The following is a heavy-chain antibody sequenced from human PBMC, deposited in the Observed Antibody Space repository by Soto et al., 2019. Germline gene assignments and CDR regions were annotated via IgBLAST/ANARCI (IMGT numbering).Heavy chain of an antibody. CDR3: ARDRYCSGGSSLKAPSWFDP. Sequence: GASVKVSCKASGYTFTSYGISWVRQAPGQGLEWMGWISAYNGNTNYAQKLQGRVTMTTDTSTSTAYMELWSLRSDDTAVYYCARDRYCSGGSSLKAPSWFDPWGQGTLVTVSS. CDR1: GYTFTSYG. D-gene: IGHD2-15*01. J-gene: IGHJ5*02. CDR2: ISAYNGNT. V-gene: IGHV1-18*01.